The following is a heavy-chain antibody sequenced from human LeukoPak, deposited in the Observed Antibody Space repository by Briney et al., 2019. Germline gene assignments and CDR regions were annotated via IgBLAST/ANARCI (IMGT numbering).Heavy chain of an antibody. CDR1: GYTFTSYG. CDR2: ISAYNGNT. CDR3: ARGGGLLYVYNWFDP. J-gene: IGHJ5*02. D-gene: IGHD2-2*02. Sequence: ASVKVSCKASGYTFTSYGISWVRQAPGQGLEWMGWISAYNGNTNYAQKLQGRVTMTTDTSTSTAYMELRSLRSEDTAVYYCARGGGLLYVYNWFDPWGQGTLVTVSS. V-gene: IGHV1-18*01.